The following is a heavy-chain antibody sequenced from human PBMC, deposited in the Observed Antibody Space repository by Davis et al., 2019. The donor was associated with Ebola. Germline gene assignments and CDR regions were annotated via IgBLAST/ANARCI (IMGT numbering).Heavy chain of an antibody. V-gene: IGHV1-69*13. Sequence: AASVKVSCKASGGTFSSYAISWVRQAPGQGLEWMGGIIPIFGTANYAQKFQGRVTITADESTSTAYMELSSLRSEDTAVYYCARDRGDGYTFDYWGQGTLVTVSS. CDR1: GGTFSSYA. CDR2: IIPIFGTA. D-gene: IGHD5-24*01. CDR3: ARDRGDGYTFDY. J-gene: IGHJ4*02.